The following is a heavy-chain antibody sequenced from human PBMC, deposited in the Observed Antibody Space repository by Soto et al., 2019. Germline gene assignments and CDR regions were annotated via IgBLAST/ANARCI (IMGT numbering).Heavy chain of an antibody. J-gene: IGHJ4*02. CDR2: IIPLHGVT. V-gene: IGHV1-69*02. CDR1: GGTFSPYT. CDR3: TSAWESTVSTWSFGGF. Sequence: QVQLVHSGAEVKKPGSSVKVSCKASGGTFSPYTINWVRQAPGQGLEWMGRIIPLHGVTNYAQKFQDSVTITADKSTSTAYMELSGLRLADTAMYACTSAWESTVSTWSFGGFWGRGTLVTVSS. D-gene: IGHD3-10*01.